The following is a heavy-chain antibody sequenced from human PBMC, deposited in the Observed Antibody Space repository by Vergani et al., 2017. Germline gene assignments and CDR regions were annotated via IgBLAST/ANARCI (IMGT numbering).Heavy chain of an antibody. J-gene: IGHJ6*03. V-gene: IGHV4-38-2*01. Sequence: QVQLQESGPGLVKPSETLSLTCAVSGFSIDNGYYWDWIRQPPGKGLEWIGSIYRTGRTHFNPSLKSRVTISVDTSNNQFSLKLSSVTAADTAVYYCARVSIVVVPAAGAYYYYYMDVWGKGTTVTVSS. CDR2: IYRTGRT. D-gene: IGHD2-2*01. CDR3: ARVSIVVVPAAGAYYYYYMDV. CDR1: GFSIDNGYY.